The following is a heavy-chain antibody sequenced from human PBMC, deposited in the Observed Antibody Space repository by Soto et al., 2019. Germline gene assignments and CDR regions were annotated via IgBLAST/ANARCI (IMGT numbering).Heavy chain of an antibody. D-gene: IGHD3-22*01. Sequence: SETLSLTCTVSGGSISSGEYYWTWIRQPPGKGLEWIGYISYSGSTHYSPSLKSRVSITVDTSKNQFSLNLASVSAEDTAVYYCARAYYDRSGYAVDPWGQGTLVTVSS. J-gene: IGHJ5*02. CDR2: ISYSGST. CDR3: ARAYYDRSGYAVDP. CDR1: GGSISSGEYY. V-gene: IGHV4-30-4*01.